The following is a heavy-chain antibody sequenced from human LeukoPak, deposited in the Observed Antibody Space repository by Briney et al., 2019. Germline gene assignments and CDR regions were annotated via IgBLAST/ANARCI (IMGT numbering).Heavy chain of an antibody. CDR3: ASDTYYDILTGYFSGDY. CDR1: GYSFTNYD. D-gene: IGHD3-9*01. V-gene: IGHV1-18*01. J-gene: IGHJ4*02. Sequence: GASVKVSCKTSGYSFTNYDINWVRQATGQGLEWMGWISAYNGNTNYAQKLQGRVTMTTDTSTSTAYMELRSLRSDDTAVYYCASDTYYDILTGYFSGDYWGQGTLVTVSS. CDR2: ISAYNGNT.